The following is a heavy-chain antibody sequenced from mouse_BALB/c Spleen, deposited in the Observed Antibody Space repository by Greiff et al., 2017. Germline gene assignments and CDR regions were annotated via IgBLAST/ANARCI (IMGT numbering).Heavy chain of an antibody. D-gene: IGHD2-10*02. J-gene: IGHJ3*01. CDR3: AREREYDNYEAY. V-gene: IGHV2-9*02. CDR2: IWAGGST. CDR1: GFSLTSYG. Sequence: QVQLKESGPGLVAPSQSLSITCTVSGFSLTSYGVHWVRQPPGKGLEWLGVIWAGGSTNYNSALMSRLSISKDNSKSQVFLKMNSLQTDDTAMYYCAREREYDNYEAYWGQGTLVTVSA.